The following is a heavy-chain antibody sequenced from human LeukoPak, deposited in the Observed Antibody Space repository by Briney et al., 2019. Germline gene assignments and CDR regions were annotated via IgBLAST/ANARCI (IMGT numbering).Heavy chain of an antibody. V-gene: IGHV3-7*01. D-gene: IGHD2-15*01. J-gene: IGHJ1*01. CDR3: ARRTPGYCSGGGCYAFQH. CDR2: IKQDGSEK. CDR1: GFTFSSSW. Sequence: PGGSPRLSCAASGFTFSSSWMSWVRQVPGKGLEWVANIKQDGSEKNYVDSVKGRFTISRDNAQNSLYLQMNSLRAEDTAVYYCARRTPGYCSGGGCYAFQHWGQGTLVTVSS.